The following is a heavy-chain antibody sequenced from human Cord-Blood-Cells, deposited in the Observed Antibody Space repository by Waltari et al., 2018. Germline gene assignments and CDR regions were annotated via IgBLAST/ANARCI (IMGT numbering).Heavy chain of an antibody. CDR3: ARAGYSYGYFDY. D-gene: IGHD5-18*01. CDR1: GGSISSSSYY. V-gene: IGHV4-39*01. CDR2: IYYSGST. Sequence: QLQLQESGPGLVKPSETLSLTCTVSGGSISSSSYYWGWIRQPPGKGLELIGSIYYSGSTYYNPSLKSRVTISVDTSKNQFSLKLSSVTAADTAVYYCARAGYSYGYFDYWGQGTLVTVSS. J-gene: IGHJ4*02.